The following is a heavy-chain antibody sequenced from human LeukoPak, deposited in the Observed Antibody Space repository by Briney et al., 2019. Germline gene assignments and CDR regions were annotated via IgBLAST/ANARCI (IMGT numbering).Heavy chain of an antibody. J-gene: IGHJ4*02. Sequence: GGSLRLSCAASGFTFSNHGMHWVRQAPGKGLEWVAYISYDGSSKYYADSVKGRLTLSRDNSKNTVSLQMNSLRAEDTAVYYCTRDSNYSFDYWGQGTLVTVSS. D-gene: IGHD4-11*01. V-gene: IGHV3-30*02. CDR3: TRDSNYSFDY. CDR2: ISYDGSSK. CDR1: GFTFSNHG.